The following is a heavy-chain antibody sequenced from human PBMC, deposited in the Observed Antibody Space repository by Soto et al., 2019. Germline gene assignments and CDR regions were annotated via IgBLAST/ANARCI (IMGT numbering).Heavy chain of an antibody. Sequence: PGGSLRLSCAASGFTFSSYGMHWVRQAPGKGLEWVAVIWYDGSNKYYADSVKGRFTISRDNSKNTLYLQMNSLRAEDTAVYYCARDSSAVVVPAATQFDYWGQGALVTVSS. CDR1: GFTFSSYG. CDR3: ARDSSAVVVPAATQFDY. J-gene: IGHJ4*02. CDR2: IWYDGSNK. D-gene: IGHD2-2*01. V-gene: IGHV3-33*01.